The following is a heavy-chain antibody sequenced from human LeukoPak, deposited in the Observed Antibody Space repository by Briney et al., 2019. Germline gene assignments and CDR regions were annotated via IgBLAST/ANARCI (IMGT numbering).Heavy chain of an antibody. CDR1: GGSMDSSRYY. Sequence: SETLSLTCTVSGGSMDSSRYYWGWVRQAPGRGLEWIGSFFSGGDTYYAAALKSRATISVDTSKNQVSLKLSSVTAADTAVYFWAKIKFVVLPDPLERGDYFDPGGQGTLVTVPS. CDR2: FFSGGDT. J-gene: IGHJ5*02. V-gene: IGHV4-39*01. CDR3: AKIKFVVLPDPLERGDYFDP. D-gene: IGHD3-3*01.